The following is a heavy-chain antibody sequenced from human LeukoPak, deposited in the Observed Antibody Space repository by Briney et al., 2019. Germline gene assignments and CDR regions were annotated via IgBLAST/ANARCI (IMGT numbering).Heavy chain of an antibody. D-gene: IGHD3-10*01. CDR2: ISSSGSTI. J-gene: IGHJ3*02. Sequence: GGSLRLSCAASGFTFSSYEMNWVRQAPGKGLEWVSDISSSGSTIYYADSVKGRFTISRDNAKHSLYLQMNRLRAEETAVYYCAREGGLWFGESRAFDIWGQGTMVTVSS. CDR1: GFTFSSYE. V-gene: IGHV3-48*03. CDR3: AREGGLWFGESRAFDI.